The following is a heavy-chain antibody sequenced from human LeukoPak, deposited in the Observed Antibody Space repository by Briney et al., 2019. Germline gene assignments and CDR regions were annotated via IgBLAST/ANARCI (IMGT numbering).Heavy chain of an antibody. CDR1: GFTFSSYG. V-gene: IGHV3-30*02. J-gene: IGHJ4*02. Sequence: GGSLRLSCAASGFTFSSYGMHWVRQAPGKGLEWVAFIRYDGSNKYYADSVKGRFTISRDNSKNTLYLQMNSLRAEDTAVYYCAKARRYYDSSGYYDYWGQGTLVTVSS. CDR3: AKARRYYDSSGYYDY. D-gene: IGHD3-22*01. CDR2: IRYDGSNK.